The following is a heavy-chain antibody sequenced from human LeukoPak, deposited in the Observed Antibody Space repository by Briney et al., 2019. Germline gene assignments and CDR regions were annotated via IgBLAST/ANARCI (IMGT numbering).Heavy chain of an antibody. CDR3: ARGGDDILTGQYYGMDV. CDR2: IWYDGSNK. V-gene: IGHV3-33*01. CDR1: GFTFSSYG. D-gene: IGHD3-9*01. J-gene: IGHJ6*02. Sequence: GGSLRLSCAASGFTFSSYGMHWVRQAPGKGLEWVAVIWYDGSNKYYADSVKGRFTISRDNSKNTLYLQMNSLRAEDTAVYYCARGGDDILTGQYYGMDVWGQGTTVTVSS.